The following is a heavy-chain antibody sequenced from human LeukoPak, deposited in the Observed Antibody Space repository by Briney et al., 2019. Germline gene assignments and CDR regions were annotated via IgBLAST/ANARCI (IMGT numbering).Heavy chain of an antibody. J-gene: IGHJ4*02. CDR2: IYYSGST. D-gene: IGHD3-22*01. CDR1: GGSISSSYYY. CDR3: ARAGSYYYDSSGYPNFDY. Sequence: SETLSHTCTVSGGSISSSYYYWGWIRQPPGKGLEWIGSIYYSGSTYYNPSLKSRVTISVDTSKNQFSLKLSSVTAADTAVYYCARAGSYYYDSSGYPNFDYWGQGTLVTVSS. V-gene: IGHV4-39*07.